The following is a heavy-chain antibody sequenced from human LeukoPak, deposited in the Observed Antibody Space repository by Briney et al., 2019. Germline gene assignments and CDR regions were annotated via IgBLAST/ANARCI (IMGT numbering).Heavy chain of an antibody. Sequence: ASVKVSCKASGYTFTSYGISWVRQAPGQGLEWMGWISAYNGNTNYAQKLQGRVTITTDTSTSTAYMELRSLRSVDTAVYYCARASKDIVVVVAATGVDYWGQGTLVTVSS. D-gene: IGHD2-15*01. V-gene: IGHV1-18*01. CDR3: ARASKDIVVVVAATGVDY. CDR2: ISAYNGNT. CDR1: GYTFTSYG. J-gene: IGHJ4*02.